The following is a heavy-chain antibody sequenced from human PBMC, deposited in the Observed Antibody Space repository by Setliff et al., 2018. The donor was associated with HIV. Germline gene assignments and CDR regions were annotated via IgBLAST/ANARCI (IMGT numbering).Heavy chain of an antibody. Sequence: SETLSLTCTVSGGSISSSSYYWGWIRQPPGKGLEWIGSIYYSGSTYYNPSLKSRVTISVDTSKNQFSLKLSSVTAADTAVYYCATGPAYDSSGYYEPYYFDYWGQGTLVTVSS. CDR3: ATGPAYDSSGYYEPYYFDY. CDR2: IYYSGST. V-gene: IGHV4-39*07. D-gene: IGHD3-22*01. J-gene: IGHJ4*02. CDR1: GGSISSSSYY.